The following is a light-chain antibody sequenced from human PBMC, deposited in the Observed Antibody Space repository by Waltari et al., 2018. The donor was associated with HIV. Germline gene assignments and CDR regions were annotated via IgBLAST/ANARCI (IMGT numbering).Light chain of an antibody. CDR1: NSDVGGYNY. CDR2: QVT. CDR3: SSYTTTSTVV. J-gene: IGLJ2*01. Sequence: QSALTQPASVSGSPGQSITISCIGTNSDVGGYNYVSWYQQHPGKDPKLLIYQVTNRPSGISNRFSGSKSGNTASLTISGLQAEDEADYYCSSYTTTSTVVFGGGTKLTVL. V-gene: IGLV2-14*01.